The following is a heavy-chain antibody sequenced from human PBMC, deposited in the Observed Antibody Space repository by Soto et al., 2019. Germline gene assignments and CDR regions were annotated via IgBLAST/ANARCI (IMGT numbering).Heavy chain of an antibody. Sequence: GGSLRLSCAASGFTFSSYAMSWVRQAPGKGLEWVSAISGSGGSTYYADSVKGRFTISRDNSKNTLYLQMNSLRAEDTAVYYCAKGSSLGLYYVGKGPNPDYWGQGTLVTVSS. V-gene: IGHV3-23*01. CDR3: AKGSSLGLYYVGKGPNPDY. J-gene: IGHJ4*02. CDR2: ISGSGGST. CDR1: GFTFSSYA. D-gene: IGHD3-10*02.